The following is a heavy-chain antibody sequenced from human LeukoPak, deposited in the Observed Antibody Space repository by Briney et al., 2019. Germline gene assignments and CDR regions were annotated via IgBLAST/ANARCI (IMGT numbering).Heavy chain of an antibody. Sequence: GRSLRLSCAASGFTFSSYGMHWVRQAPGKGLEWVAVISYDGSNKYYADSVKGRFTISRDNSKNTLYLQMNSLRAEDTAVYYCARVAVAVASRHYGMDVWGQGTTVTVSS. CDR3: ARVAVAVASRHYGMDV. J-gene: IGHJ6*02. CDR2: ISYDGSNK. V-gene: IGHV3-30*03. CDR1: GFTFSSYG. D-gene: IGHD6-19*01.